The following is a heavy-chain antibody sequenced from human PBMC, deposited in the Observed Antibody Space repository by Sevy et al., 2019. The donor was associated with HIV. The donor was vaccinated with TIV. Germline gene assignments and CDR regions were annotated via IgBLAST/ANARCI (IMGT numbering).Heavy chain of an antibody. J-gene: IGHJ4*02. D-gene: IGHD1-1*01. CDR3: AREVWNDLIWDY. V-gene: IGHV3-48*01. CDR2: ISSSTTTI. CDR1: GFTFSSYS. Sequence: GGSLRLSCAASGFTFSSYSMNWVRQAPGKGLEWVSYISSSTTTIYYADFVKGRFTISRDNAKNSLYLQMNSLRVEDTAVYYCAREVWNDLIWDYWGQGTLVTVSS.